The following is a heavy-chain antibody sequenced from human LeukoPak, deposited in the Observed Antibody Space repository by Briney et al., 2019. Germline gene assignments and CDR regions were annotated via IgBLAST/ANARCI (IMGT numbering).Heavy chain of an antibody. CDR3: AKDESPFITIFGLDY. V-gene: IGHV3-53*05. Sequence: GSLRLSCAASGFAVSSNYMSWVRQAPGKGLEWVSVIYSGGSTYYADSVKGRFTISRDNSKNTLYLQMNSLRAEDTAVYYCAKDESPFITIFGLDYWGQGTLVTVSS. D-gene: IGHD3-3*01. CDR2: IYSGGST. CDR1: GFAVSSNY. J-gene: IGHJ4*02.